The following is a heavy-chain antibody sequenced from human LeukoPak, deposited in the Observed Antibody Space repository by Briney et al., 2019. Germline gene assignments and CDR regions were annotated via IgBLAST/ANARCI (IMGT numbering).Heavy chain of an antibody. CDR1: GFTFSSYA. CDR3: ARDRYYYDSSGYYNAYYYYGMDV. CDR2: ISYDGSNK. Sequence: GGSLRLSCAASGFTFSSYAMHWVRQAPGKGLEWVAVISYDGSNKYYADSVKGRFTISRDNSKNTLYLQMNSLRAEDTAVYYCARDRYYYDSSGYYNAYYYYGMDVWGQGTTVTVSS. V-gene: IGHV3-30-3*01. J-gene: IGHJ6*02. D-gene: IGHD3-22*01.